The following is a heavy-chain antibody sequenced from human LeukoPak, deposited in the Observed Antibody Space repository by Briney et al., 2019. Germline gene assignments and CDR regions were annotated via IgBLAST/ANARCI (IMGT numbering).Heavy chain of an antibody. CDR3: ARDRRGYSESPFDY. CDR1: GGSISSGGYY. CDR2: IYYSGST. Sequence: PSETLSLTCTVSGGSISSGGYYWGWIRQPPGKGLEWIGSIYYSGSTYYNPSLKSRVTITVDTSKNQFSLKLSSVTAADTAVYYCARDRRGYSESPFDYWGQGTLVTVSS. J-gene: IGHJ4*02. V-gene: IGHV4-39*07. D-gene: IGHD5-12*01.